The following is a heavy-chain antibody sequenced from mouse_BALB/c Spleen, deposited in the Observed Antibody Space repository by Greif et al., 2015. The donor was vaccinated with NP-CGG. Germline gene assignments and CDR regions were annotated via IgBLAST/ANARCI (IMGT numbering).Heavy chain of an antibody. J-gene: IGHJ4*01. D-gene: IGHD1-1*01. CDR3: ARHDGSAMDY. CDR1: GFAFSSYD. CDR2: ISSGGGST. Sequence: EVMLVESGGGLVKPGGSLKLSCAASGFAFSSYDMSWVRQTPEKRLEWVAYISSGGGSTYYPDTVKGRFTISRDNAKNTLYLQMSSLKSEDTAMYYCARHDGSAMDYWGQGTSVTVSS. V-gene: IGHV5-12-1*01.